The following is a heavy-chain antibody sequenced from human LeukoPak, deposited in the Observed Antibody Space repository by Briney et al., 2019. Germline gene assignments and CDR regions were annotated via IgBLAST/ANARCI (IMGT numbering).Heavy chain of an antibody. CDR1: GFPFNTYA. Sequence: GGSLRLTCSASGFPFNTYAIHWVRQAPGKGLEYVAGISSNGDNTDFADSAKGRFTISRDNSKSTLFLQMNSLRAEDTAVYFCTRDSALLGVAFDLWGQGTVVTVSS. D-gene: IGHD2-15*01. V-gene: IGHV3-64D*06. J-gene: IGHJ3*01. CDR2: ISSNGDNT. CDR3: TRDSALLGVAFDL.